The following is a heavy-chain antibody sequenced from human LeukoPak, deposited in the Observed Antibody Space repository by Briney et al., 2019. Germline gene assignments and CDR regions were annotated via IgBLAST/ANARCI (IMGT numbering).Heavy chain of an antibody. J-gene: IGHJ4*02. CDR2: IKKKTDGGTT. V-gene: IGHV3-15*01. D-gene: IGHD3-10*01. CDR3: TTDRAMVRGVISRFDY. CDR1: GFTFSKAW. Sequence: WGGLRLSCAASGFTFSKAWVRWGRQAPGEGAGWGGRIKKKTDGGTTDYAAPVKGRFTISRDDSKNTLYLQMNSLKTEDTAVYYCTTDRAMVRGVISRFDYWGQGTLVTVSS.